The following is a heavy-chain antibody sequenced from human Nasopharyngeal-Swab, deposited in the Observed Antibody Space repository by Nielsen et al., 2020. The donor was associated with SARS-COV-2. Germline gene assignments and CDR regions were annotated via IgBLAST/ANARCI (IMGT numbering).Heavy chain of an antibody. CDR2: VSWNSGNI. J-gene: IGHJ4*02. D-gene: IGHD1-26*01. Sequence: GGSLRLSCTASGFNFHDYVMHWVRPAPGKGLEWVSSVSWNSGNIGYADSVKGRFTISRDNAKNSLYLQMHSLRADDTALYYCARDPATGALDHWGQGTLVTVSS. V-gene: IGHV3-9*01. CDR3: ARDPATGALDH. CDR1: GFNFHDYV.